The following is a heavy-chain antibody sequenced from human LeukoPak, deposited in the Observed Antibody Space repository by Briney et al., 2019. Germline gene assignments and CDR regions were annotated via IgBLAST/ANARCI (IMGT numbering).Heavy chain of an antibody. CDR3: ARVGPGYDFWRGYSTDYFYYMDV. D-gene: IGHD3-3*01. J-gene: IGHJ6*03. Sequence: SETLSLTCAVYGGSFSGYYWSWIRQPPGKGLEWIGEINHSGSTNYNPSLKSRVTISVDTSKNQFSLKLSSVTAADTAVYYCARVGPGYDFWRGYSTDYFYYMDVWGKGTTVTVSS. CDR2: INHSGST. V-gene: IGHV4-34*01. CDR1: GGSFSGYY.